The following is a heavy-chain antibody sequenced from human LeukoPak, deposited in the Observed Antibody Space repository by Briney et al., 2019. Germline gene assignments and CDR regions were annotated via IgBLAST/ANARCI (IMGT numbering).Heavy chain of an antibody. CDR3: ARRLTQYDCFDP. J-gene: IGHJ5*02. CDR2: TYYRSTWYN. CDR1: GDSVSSNSVT. V-gene: IGHV6-1*01. Sequence: SQTLSLTCAISGDSVSSNSVTWNWIRQSPSRGLEWLGRTYYRSTWYNDYAVSVRGRITVNPDTSKNRFSLHLNSVTPEDTAVYYCARRLTQYDCFDPWGQGILVTVSS. D-gene: IGHD2-2*01.